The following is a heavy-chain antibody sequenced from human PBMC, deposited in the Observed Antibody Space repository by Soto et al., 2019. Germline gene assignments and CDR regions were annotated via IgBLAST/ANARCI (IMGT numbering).Heavy chain of an antibody. CDR2: ISRDGATT. CDR1: GFIFTNYW. CDR3: GRGSGPRGRPY. J-gene: IGHJ1*01. D-gene: IGHD3-16*01. Sequence: PGGTLRLSCAASGFIFTNYWMHWVRQVPGERLVWVARISRDGATTTYVDAAKGRFTISKDNATNSVYLQMNGIRPEDTAVYYCGRGSGPRGRPYWGQGITVTVYS. V-gene: IGHV3-74*01.